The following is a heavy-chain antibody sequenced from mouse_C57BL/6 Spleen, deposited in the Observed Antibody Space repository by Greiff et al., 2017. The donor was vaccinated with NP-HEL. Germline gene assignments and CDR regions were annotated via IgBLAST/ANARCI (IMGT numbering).Heavy chain of an antibody. CDR3: TPLYGYDDFDY. D-gene: IGHD2-2*01. J-gene: IGHJ2*01. CDR1: GYTFTSYW. Sequence: EVQLQQSGTVLARPGASVKMSCKTSGYTFTSYWMHWVKQRPGQGLEWIGAIYPGNSDTSYNQKFKGKAKLTAVTSASTAYMELSSLTNEDSAVYYCTPLYGYDDFDYWGKGTTLTVSS. V-gene: IGHV1-5*01. CDR2: IYPGNSDT.